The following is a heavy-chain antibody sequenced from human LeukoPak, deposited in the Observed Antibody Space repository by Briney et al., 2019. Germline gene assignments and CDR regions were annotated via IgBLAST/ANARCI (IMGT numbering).Heavy chain of an antibody. CDR3: VCSSSSQKTYYYYGMDV. J-gene: IGHJ6*02. CDR1: GYTFTSYD. CDR2: IIPIFGTA. D-gene: IGHD6-6*01. Sequence: ASVKVSCKASGYTFTSYDINWVRQATGQGLEWMGGIIPIFGTANYAQKFQGRVTITADESTSTAYMELGSLRSEDTAVYYCVCSSSSQKTYYYYGMDVWGQGTTVTVSS. V-gene: IGHV1-69*13.